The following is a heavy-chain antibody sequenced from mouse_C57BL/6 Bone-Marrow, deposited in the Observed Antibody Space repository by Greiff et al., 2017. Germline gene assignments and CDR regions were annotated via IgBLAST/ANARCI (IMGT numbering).Heavy chain of an antibody. CDR1: GFSLSTFGMG. D-gene: IGHD1-1*01. Sequence: QVTLKESGPGILQPSPTLSLSCSSSGFSLSTFGMGVGWIRQPPGMGWEWLAYTWWDDDKYYNPAMKSGPTISKDTSKNQAFHKIANVDTADTATYYFARMGGSSLYCFDYWGQGTTLTVSS. J-gene: IGHJ2*01. CDR2: TWWDDDK. CDR3: ARMGGSSLYCFDY. V-gene: IGHV8-8*01.